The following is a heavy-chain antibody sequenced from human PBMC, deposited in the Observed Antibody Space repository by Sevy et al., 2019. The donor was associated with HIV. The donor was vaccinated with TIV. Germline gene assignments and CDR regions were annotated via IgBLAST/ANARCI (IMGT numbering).Heavy chain of an antibody. CDR3: ARRGSGYCSSTSCSKLYYYYYYMDV. Sequence: GGSLRLSCAASGFTFSDYYMSWIRQAPGKGLEWVSYISSSGSTIYYADSVKGRFTISRDNAKNSLYLQMNSLRAEDTAVYYCARRGSGYCSSTSCSKLYYYYYYMDVWGKGTTVTVSS. D-gene: IGHD2-2*03. J-gene: IGHJ6*03. CDR1: GFTFSDYY. V-gene: IGHV3-11*01. CDR2: ISSSGSTI.